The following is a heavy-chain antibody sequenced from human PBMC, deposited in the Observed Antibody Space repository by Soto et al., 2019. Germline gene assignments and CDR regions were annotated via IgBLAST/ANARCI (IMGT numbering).Heavy chain of an antibody. CDR3: ASDGGVPAAMLGLGIAAVLEGY. CDR2: IIPILGIA. CDR1: GGTFSSYT. Sequence: SVKVSCKASGGTFSSYTISWVRQAPGQGLEWMGRIIPILGIANYAQKFQGRVTITADKSTSTAYMELSSLRSEDTAVYYCASDGGVPAAMLGLGIAAVLEGYWGQ. V-gene: IGHV1-69*02. J-gene: IGHJ4*01. D-gene: IGHD2-2*01.